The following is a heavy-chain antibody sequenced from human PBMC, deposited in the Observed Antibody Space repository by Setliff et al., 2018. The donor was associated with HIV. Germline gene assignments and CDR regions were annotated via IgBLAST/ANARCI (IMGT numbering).Heavy chain of an antibody. V-gene: IGHV4-59*01. J-gene: IGHJ4*02. CDR1: GGSISNYL. Sequence: PSETLSLTCTVSGGSISNYLWSWIRQTPGKGLEWIGYIHDSGTTNYNPSLKSRVTIAADTSKNQFSLKLSSVTAADTAVYYCARAGSAGRLRAIDSWAQGTLVTVSS. CDR3: ARAGSAGRLRAIDS. CDR2: IHDSGTT. D-gene: IGHD6-13*01.